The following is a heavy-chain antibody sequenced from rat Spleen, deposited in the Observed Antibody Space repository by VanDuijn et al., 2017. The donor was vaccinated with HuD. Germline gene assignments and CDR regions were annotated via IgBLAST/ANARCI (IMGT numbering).Heavy chain of an antibody. CDR3: ARYTATISFDY. V-gene: IGHV3-3*01. D-gene: IGHD1-10*01. CDR1: GHAITSSYR. Sequence: EVQLQESGPGLVKPSQSLSLTCSVTGHAITSSYRWNWIRKFPGNKLEWMGYINSAGTTNYNPSLKSRISITRDTSKNQFFLQLNSVTTEDTATYFCARYTATISFDYWGRGVMVTVSS. J-gene: IGHJ2*01. CDR2: INSAGTT.